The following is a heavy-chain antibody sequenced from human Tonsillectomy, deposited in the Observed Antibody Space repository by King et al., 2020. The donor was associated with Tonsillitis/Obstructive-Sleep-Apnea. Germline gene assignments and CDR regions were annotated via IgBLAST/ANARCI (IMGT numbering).Heavy chain of an antibody. CDR1: GDSFISYW. V-gene: IGHV5-10-1*01. J-gene: IGHJ4*02. D-gene: IGHD4-11*01. CDR2: IDPSDSYT. CDR3: ASRLDYCNCEGVSADY. Sequence: QLVQSGAEVKKPGESLRISCKGSGDSFISYWISWVRQMPGQGLEWMGRIDPSDSYTNYSPSFQGHVTIPTDKSTSTAYLQWSSLKASDTAMYYCASRLDYCNCEGVSADYWGQGTLVTVSS.